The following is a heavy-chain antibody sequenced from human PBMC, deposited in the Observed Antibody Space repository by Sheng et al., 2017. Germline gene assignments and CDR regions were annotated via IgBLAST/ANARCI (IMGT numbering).Heavy chain of an antibody. CDR3: ARMGDYYGSGSYRYYYYYMDV. D-gene: IGHD3-10*01. V-gene: IGHV1-18*01. J-gene: IGHJ6*03. CDR1: GYTFTSYG. Sequence: QVQLVQSGAEVKKPGASVKVSCKASGYTFTSYGISWVRQAPGQGLEWMGWISAYNGNTNYAQKLQGRVTMTTDTSTSTAYMELRSLRSDDTAVYYCARMGDYYGSGSYRYYYYYMDVWAKGPRSPSP. CDR2: ISAYNGNT.